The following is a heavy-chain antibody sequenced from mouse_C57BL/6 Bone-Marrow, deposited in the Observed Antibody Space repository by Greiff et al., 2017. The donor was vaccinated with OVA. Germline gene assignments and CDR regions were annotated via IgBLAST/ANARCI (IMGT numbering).Heavy chain of an antibody. CDR1: GYTFTDYY. CDR2: INPNNGGT. CDR3: ARDYGSSPWYFDY. Sequence: EVQVVESGPELVKPGASVKISCKASGYTFTDYYMNWVKQSHGKSLEWIGDINPNNGGTSYNQKFKGKATLTVDKSSSTAYMELRSLTSEDSAVYYCARDYGSSPWYFDYWGQGTTLTVSS. J-gene: IGHJ2*01. V-gene: IGHV1-26*01. D-gene: IGHD1-1*01.